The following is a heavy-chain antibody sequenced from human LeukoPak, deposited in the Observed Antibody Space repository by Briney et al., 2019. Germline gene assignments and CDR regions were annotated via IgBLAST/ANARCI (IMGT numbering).Heavy chain of an antibody. D-gene: IGHD6-19*01. Sequence: SETLSLTCTVSGGSISSGGYYWSWIRQHPGKGLEWIGYIYYRGSTYYNPSLKSRVTISLDTSKNQFSLKLTSVTAADTAVYYCARDRRYSSGHFDYWGQGTLVTVSS. CDR1: GGSISSGGYY. CDR3: ARDRRYSSGHFDY. J-gene: IGHJ4*02. V-gene: IGHV4-31*03. CDR2: IYYRGST.